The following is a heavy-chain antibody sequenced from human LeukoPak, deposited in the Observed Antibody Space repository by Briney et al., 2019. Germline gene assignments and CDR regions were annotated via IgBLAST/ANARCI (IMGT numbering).Heavy chain of an antibody. Sequence: PSETLSLTCTVSGGSISSSSYYWGWIRQTPGKGLEWIGSIYYSGSTYYNPSLKSRVTISVDTSKNQFSLKLSSVTAADTAVYYCARVGSSSSYFDYWGQGTLVTVSS. CDR1: GGSISSSSYY. J-gene: IGHJ4*02. V-gene: IGHV4-39*01. CDR2: IYYSGST. D-gene: IGHD6-13*01. CDR3: ARVGSSSSYFDY.